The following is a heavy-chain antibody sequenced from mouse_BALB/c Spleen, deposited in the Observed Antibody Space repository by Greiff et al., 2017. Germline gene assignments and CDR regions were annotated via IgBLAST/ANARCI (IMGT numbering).Heavy chain of an antibody. D-gene: IGHD1-1*01. CDR1: GYSITSDYA. V-gene: IGHV3-2*02. CDR3: ATYYDSSAWYFDL. J-gene: IGHJ1*01. Sequence: EVQLQQSGPGLVNPSQSLSLTGTVTGYSITSDYAWNWIRQFPGNKLEWMDYISYRGSTSYNTSLKSPISITLNTAKNQFFLQLNSETTEDSATYSWATYYDSSAWYFDLRGAGTTVTDSS. CDR2: ISYRGST.